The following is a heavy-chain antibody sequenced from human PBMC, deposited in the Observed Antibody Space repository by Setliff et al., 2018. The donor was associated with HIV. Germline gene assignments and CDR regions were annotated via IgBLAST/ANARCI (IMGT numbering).Heavy chain of an antibody. D-gene: IGHD2-2*01. V-gene: IGHV4-31*03. CDR2: VHHTGTT. CDR1: GVSVSSGGYY. J-gene: IGHJ1*01. CDR3: ARGESSTWDLAEHFQH. Sequence: SETLSLTCTVSGVSVSSGGYYWSWIRQHPGKGLEWIGDVHHTGTTYFNPSLKSRITISVDTSKNQFSLKLGFVTAADTAVYHCARGESSTWDLAEHFQHWGHGTLVTVSS.